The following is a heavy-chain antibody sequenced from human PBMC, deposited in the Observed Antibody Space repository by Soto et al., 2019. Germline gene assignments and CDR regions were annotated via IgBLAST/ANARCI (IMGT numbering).Heavy chain of an antibody. J-gene: IGHJ4*02. CDR3: ATRAPAFGY. CDR2: ISTYKGNK. V-gene: IGHV1-18*01. Sequence: QVQLVQSGPEVKKPGASVKVSCKTSGYTFTSYGISWVRQAPGQGLEWMGWISTYKGNKNYAQKFQERVTMTTDTSTSTAYMELRSLSSDDTSVYYCATRAPAFGYWGQGTQVTVSS. CDR1: GYTFTSYG.